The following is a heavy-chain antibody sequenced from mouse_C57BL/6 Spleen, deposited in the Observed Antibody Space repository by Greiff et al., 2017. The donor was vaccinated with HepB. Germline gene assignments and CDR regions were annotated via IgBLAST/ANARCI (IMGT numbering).Heavy chain of an antibody. CDR1: GFSFNTYA. CDR2: IRSKSNNYAT. V-gene: IGHV10-1*01. D-gene: IGHD3-1*01. J-gene: IGHJ4*01. Sequence: EVQLVESGGGLVQPKGSLKLSCAASGFSFNTYAMNWVRQAPGKGLEWVARIRSKSNNYATYYADSVKDRFTISRDDSESMLYLQMNNLTTEDTAMDYCVRGFYAMDYWGQGTSVTVSS. CDR3: VRGFYAMDY.